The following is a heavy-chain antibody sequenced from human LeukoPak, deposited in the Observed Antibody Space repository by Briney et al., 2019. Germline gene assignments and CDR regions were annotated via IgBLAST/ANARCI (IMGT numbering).Heavy chain of an antibody. CDR1: EFTFSSYW. CDR2: INSDGSNT. J-gene: IGHJ5*02. CDR3: AKDSEGYWFDP. V-gene: IGHV3-74*01. Sequence: GGSLRLSCVASEFTFSSYWMHWVRQAPGKGLVWVSRINSDGSNTNYADSVKGRFTISRDNAKNTLYLQMNSLRAEDTAVYYCAKDSEGYWFDPWGQGTLVTVSS.